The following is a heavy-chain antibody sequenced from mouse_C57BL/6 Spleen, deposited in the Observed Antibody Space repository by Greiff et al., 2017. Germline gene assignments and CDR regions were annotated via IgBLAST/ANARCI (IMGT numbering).Heavy chain of an antibody. J-gene: IGHJ2*01. CDR1: GFNINDYY. Sequence: VQLQQSGAELVRPGASVKLSCTASGFNINDYYMHWVKQRPEQGLEWIGRIDPEDGDTEYAPKFQGKATMTADTSSNSAYLQLSSLTSEDTAVYYCTTGDYGFSYFDYWGQGTTLTVSS. D-gene: IGHD2-4*01. V-gene: IGHV14-1*01. CDR3: TTGDYGFSYFDY. CDR2: IDPEDGDT.